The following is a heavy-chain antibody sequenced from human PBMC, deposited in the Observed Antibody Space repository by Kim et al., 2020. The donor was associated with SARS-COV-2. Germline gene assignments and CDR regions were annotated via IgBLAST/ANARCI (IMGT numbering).Heavy chain of an antibody. Sequence: ASVKVSCKASGYTFTSYDINWVRQATGQGLEWMGWMNPNSGNTGYAQKFQGRVTMTRNTSISTAYMELSSLRSEDTAVYYCASVTASEFYGSGSYYNVWAWFDPWGQGTLVTVSS. CDR2: MNPNSGNT. V-gene: IGHV1-8*01. D-gene: IGHD3-10*01. CDR1: GYTFTSYD. CDR3: ASVTASEFYGSGSYYNVWAWFDP. J-gene: IGHJ5*02.